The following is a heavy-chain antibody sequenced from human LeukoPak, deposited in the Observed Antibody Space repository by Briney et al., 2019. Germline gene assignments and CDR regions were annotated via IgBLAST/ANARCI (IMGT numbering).Heavy chain of an antibody. CDR3: AREGKRLVPGLFDI. D-gene: IGHD6-19*01. J-gene: IGHJ3*02. CDR1: GFTFSSYA. Sequence: GGSLRLSCAASGFTFSSYAMHWVRQAPGKGLEWVAVISYDGSNKYYADSVKGRFTISRDNSKNTLYLQMNSLRAEDTAVYYCAREGKRLVPGLFDIGAKGKRVTV. V-gene: IGHV3-30*04. CDR2: ISYDGSNK.